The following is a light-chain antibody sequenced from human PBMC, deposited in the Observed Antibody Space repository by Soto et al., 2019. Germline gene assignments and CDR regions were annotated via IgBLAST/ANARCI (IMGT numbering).Light chain of an antibody. CDR3: SSYSATKRWV. J-gene: IGLJ3*02. Sequence: QPVLTQPPSASGSPGQSVTISCTGTSGDVGYYDHVSWYQHHPGKAPKLIIYEVIKRPSGVPDRFSGSKSGNTASLTVSGLQADDEADYYCSSYSATKRWVFGGGTKVTVL. CDR2: EVI. CDR1: SGDVGYYDH. V-gene: IGLV2-8*01.